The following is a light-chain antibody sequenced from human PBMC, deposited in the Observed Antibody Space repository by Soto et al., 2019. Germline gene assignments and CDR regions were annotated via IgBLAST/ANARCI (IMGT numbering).Light chain of an antibody. CDR3: QLCASSSDHPGV. V-gene: IGLV3-21*04. J-gene: IGLJ2*01. CDR1: NIGSKS. CDR2: YDS. Sequence: SYELTQPPSVSVAPGKTARITCGGNNIGSKSVHWYQQKPGQAPVLVIYYDSDRPSGIPERFSGSNSGNTATLTISRVEAGDQADYYCQLCASSSDHPGVFGGGTKLTVL.